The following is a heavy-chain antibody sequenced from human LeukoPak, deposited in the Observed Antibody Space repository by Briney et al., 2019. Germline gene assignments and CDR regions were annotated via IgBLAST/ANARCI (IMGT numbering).Heavy chain of an antibody. CDR1: GYSFTSCW. J-gene: IGHJ4*02. V-gene: IGHV5-51*01. CDR2: IYPGDSVT. CDR3: ARRRIAAVGTSLYYFDY. Sequence: GESLKISCKSSGYSFTSCWIGWVRQMPGKGLEWMGIIYPGDSVTRYSPSFQGQVTISADKSITTAYVQWSSLKASDTAMYYCARRRIAAVGTSLYYFDYWGQGTLVTVSS. D-gene: IGHD6-13*01.